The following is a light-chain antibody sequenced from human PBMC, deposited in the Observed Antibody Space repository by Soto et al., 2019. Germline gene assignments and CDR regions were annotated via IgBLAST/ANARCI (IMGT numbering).Light chain of an antibody. J-gene: IGLJ1*01. CDR1: SSDIGAHNF. V-gene: IGLV2-14*03. CDR3: NSYTTSNTFV. CDR2: EVI. Sequence: QSVLTQPASVSGSPGQAITVSCSGTSSDIGAHNFVSWYQQHPGKSPKLIIYEVINRTSGVSDRFPGSKSDNTASMTISGLQSEDEADYYCNSYTTSNTFVFGSGTKVTVL.